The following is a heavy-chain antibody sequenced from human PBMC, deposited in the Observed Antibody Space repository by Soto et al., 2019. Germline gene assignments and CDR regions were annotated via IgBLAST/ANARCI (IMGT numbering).Heavy chain of an antibody. Sequence: GGSLRLSCAASGFTFSDYYMSWIRQAPGKGLEWVSYISSSGSTIYYADSVKGRFTISRDNAKNSLYLQMNSLRAEDTALYCCARDSSSSVLYNWFDPWGQGTLVTVSS. V-gene: IGHV3-11*01. CDR3: ARDSSSSVLYNWFDP. D-gene: IGHD6-6*01. CDR2: ISSSGSTI. CDR1: GFTFSDYY. J-gene: IGHJ5*02.